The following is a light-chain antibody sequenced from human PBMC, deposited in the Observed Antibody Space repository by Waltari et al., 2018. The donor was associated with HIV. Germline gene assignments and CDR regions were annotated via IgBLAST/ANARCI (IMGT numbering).Light chain of an antibody. Sequence: QSVLTQPPSVSAAPGQKVTIPCSGTASDIGRNDVSWYQQVPGTAPEVGIYDNNARPSEMPDRFSGSKSGTSATLGITGLQTGDEAVYYCATWDSSLGGYIFGSGTKVTVL. J-gene: IGLJ1*01. CDR2: DNN. CDR3: ATWDSSLGGYI. V-gene: IGLV1-51*01. CDR1: ASDIGRND.